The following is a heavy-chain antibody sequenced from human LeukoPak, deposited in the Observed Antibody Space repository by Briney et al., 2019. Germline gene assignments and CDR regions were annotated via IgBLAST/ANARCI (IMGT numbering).Heavy chain of an antibody. J-gene: IGHJ4*02. Sequence: PSETLSLTCTVSGGSISSGDYYWSWIRQPPGKGLEWIGYIYYSGSTYYNPSLKSRVIISVDTSKNQFSLKLSSVTAADTAVYYCARCLRFPIPYYFDYWGQGTLVTVSS. CDR2: IYYSGST. V-gene: IGHV4-30-4*08. D-gene: IGHD5-12*01. CDR3: ARCLRFPIPYYFDY. CDR1: GGSISSGDYY.